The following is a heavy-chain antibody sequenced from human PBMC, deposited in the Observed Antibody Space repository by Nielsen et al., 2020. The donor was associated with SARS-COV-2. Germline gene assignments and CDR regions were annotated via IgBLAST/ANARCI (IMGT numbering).Heavy chain of an antibody. CDR3: ARHGYSGYGNWFDP. V-gene: IGHV4-30-4*01. J-gene: IGHJ5*02. Sequence: SDTLSLTFTFSVGSISSVDYYWCWIRQPPGKGLEWIGYIYYSGSTYYNPSLKSRVTISVDTSKNQFSLKLSSVTAADTAVYYCARHGYSGYGNWFDPWGQGTLVTVSS. CDR2: IYYSGST. CDR1: VGSISSVDYY. D-gene: IGHD5-12*01.